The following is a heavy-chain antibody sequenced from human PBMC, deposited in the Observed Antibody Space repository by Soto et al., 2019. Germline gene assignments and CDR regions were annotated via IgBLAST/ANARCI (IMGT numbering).Heavy chain of an antibody. CDR3: ARGGGMEAFDI. J-gene: IGHJ3*02. CDR1: GFTFSSYS. V-gene: IGHV3-48*01. D-gene: IGHD1-26*01. Sequence: GGSLRLSCAASGFTFSSYSMNWVRQAPGKGLEWVSYISSSSSTIYYADSVKGRFTISRDNAKNSLYLQMNSLRAEDTAVYYCARGGGMEAFDIWGQGTMVTVSS. CDR2: ISSSSSTI.